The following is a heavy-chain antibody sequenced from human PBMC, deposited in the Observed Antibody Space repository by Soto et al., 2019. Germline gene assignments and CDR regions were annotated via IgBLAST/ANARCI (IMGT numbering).Heavy chain of an antibody. Sequence: GGSLRLSCAASGFTFSSYSMNWVRQAPGKGLEWVSSISSSSSYIYYADSVKGRFTISRDNAKNSLYLQMNSLRAEDTAVYYCAGDYGASTHDPTWGWFDPWGQGTLVTVSS. CDR1: GFTFSSYS. CDR2: ISSSSSYI. D-gene: IGHD4-17*01. J-gene: IGHJ5*02. CDR3: AGDYGASTHDPTWGWFDP. V-gene: IGHV3-21*01.